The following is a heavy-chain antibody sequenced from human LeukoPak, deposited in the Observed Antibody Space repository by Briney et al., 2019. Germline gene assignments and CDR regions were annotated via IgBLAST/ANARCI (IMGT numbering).Heavy chain of an antibody. CDR2: IYYSGST. D-gene: IGHD2-2*01. J-gene: IGHJ5*02. CDR1: GGSISSGGYY. CDR3: ARRWQLAGYCSSTSCYGMNDP. Sequence: SETLSLTCTVSGGSISSGGYYWSWIRQHPGKGLEWIGYIYYSGSTYYNPSLKSRVTISVDTSKNQFSLKLSSVTAADTAVYYCARRWQLAGYCSSTSCYGMNDPWGQGTLVTVSS. V-gene: IGHV4-31*03.